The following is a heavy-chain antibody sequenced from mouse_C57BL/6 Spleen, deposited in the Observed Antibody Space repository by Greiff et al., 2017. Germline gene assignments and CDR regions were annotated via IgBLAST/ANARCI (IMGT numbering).Heavy chain of an antibody. CDR2: INPSNGGT. V-gene: IGHV1-53*01. Sequence: VQLQQPGTELVKPGASVKLSCKASGYTFTRYWMHWVKQRPGQGLEWIGNINPSNGGTNYNEKFKSKATLTVDKSSSTAYMQLSSLTSEDSAVYYCARWRYYGSRGDFDDWGQGTTLTVSS. CDR1: GYTFTRYW. J-gene: IGHJ2*01. D-gene: IGHD1-1*01. CDR3: ARWRYYGSRGDFDD.